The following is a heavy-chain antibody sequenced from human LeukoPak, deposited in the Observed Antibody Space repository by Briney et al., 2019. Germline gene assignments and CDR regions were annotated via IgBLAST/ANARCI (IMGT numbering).Heavy chain of an antibody. CDR2: IYYSGST. CDR1: GGSISSSSYY. CDR3: VGQWLVYYFDY. V-gene: IGHV4-39*07. J-gene: IGHJ4*02. Sequence: PSETLSLTCAVSGGSISSSSYYWGWIRQPPGKGLEWIGSIYYSGSTYYNPSLKSRVTISVDTSKNQFSLKPSSVTAADTAVYYCVGQWLVYYFDYWGQGTLVTVSS. D-gene: IGHD6-19*01.